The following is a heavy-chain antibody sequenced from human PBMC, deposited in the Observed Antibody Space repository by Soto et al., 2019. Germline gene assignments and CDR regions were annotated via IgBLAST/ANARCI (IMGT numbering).Heavy chain of an antibody. Sequence: EVQLVESGGGLVKPGGSLRLSCAASGFTFSSYSMNWVRQAPGKGLEWVSSISSSSSYVYYADSVKGRFTISRDNAKNSLYLQMNSLRAEDTAVYYCARETVSSGSWDYWGQGTLVTVSS. CDR2: ISSSSSYV. CDR3: ARETVSSGSWDY. D-gene: IGHD6-19*01. J-gene: IGHJ4*02. V-gene: IGHV3-21*01. CDR1: GFTFSSYS.